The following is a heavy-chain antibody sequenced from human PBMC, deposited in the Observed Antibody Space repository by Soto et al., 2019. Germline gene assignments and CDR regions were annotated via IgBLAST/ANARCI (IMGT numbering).Heavy chain of an antibody. J-gene: IGHJ6*04. CDR2: INHSGST. V-gene: IGHV4-34*01. CDR3: AGGKGYKWHV. Sequence: SETLSLTCAVYGGSFSGYYWSWIRQPPGKGLEWIGEINHSGSTNYNPSLGSRVTISVDTSQDQFSLKLSSVSAADTAVYYCAGGKGYKWHVWGEGTKVTVSS. CDR1: GGSFSGYY. D-gene: IGHD1-1*01.